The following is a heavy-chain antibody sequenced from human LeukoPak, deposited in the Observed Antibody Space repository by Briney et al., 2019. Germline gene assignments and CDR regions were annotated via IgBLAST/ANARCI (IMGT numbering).Heavy chain of an antibody. CDR3: ASSSNFYYYYMDV. J-gene: IGHJ6*03. V-gene: IGHV4-59*10. CDR1: GGSFSGYY. Sequence: SETLSLTCAVYGGSFSGYYWSWIRQPAGKGLEWIGRIYSNGITNYNPSLKSRVTMSMDTSKKEFSLKLSSVTAADTAVYYCASSSNFYYYYMDVWGKGTTVTVSS. CDR2: IYSNGIT.